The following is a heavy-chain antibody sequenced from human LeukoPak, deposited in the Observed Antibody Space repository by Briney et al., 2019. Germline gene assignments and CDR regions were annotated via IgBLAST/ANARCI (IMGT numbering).Heavy chain of an antibody. CDR3: AKDHFPVPDYYGSGRYVDY. CDR1: GFTFSNYG. CDR2: IRYDGSNK. D-gene: IGHD3-10*01. V-gene: IGHV3-30*02. Sequence: GGSLRLSCAASGFTFSNYGMHWVRQAPGKGLEWVAFIRYDGSNKYYADSVKGRFTISRDNSKNTLYLQMNSLRPEDTAVYYCAKDHFPVPDYYGSGRYVDYWGQGTLVTVSS. J-gene: IGHJ4*02.